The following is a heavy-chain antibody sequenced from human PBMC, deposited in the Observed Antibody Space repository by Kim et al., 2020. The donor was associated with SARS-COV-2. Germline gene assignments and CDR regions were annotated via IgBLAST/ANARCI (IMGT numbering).Heavy chain of an antibody. J-gene: IGHJ4*02. Sequence: GGSLRLSCAASGFTFSSYAMHWVRQAPGKGLEWVSFITCSGTTIYYADSVRGRFTISRDNGKNSLYLQMNSLRAEDTAVYYCARGPNYSPFDCWGQGTLVTVSS. CDR2: ITCSGTTI. CDR1: GFTFSSYA. V-gene: IGHV3-48*03. D-gene: IGHD4-4*01. CDR3: ARGPNYSPFDC.